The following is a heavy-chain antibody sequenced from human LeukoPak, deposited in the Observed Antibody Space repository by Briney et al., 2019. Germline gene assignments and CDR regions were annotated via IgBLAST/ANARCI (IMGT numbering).Heavy chain of an antibody. V-gene: IGHV1-2*02. CDR3: ARRGDYYDSSGYEGFEY. Sequence: ASVKVSCKASGYTFTGYYMHWVRQAPGQGLEWMGWINPNSGGTNFPQKFQGRVTMTRDTSISTAYMELSRLRSDDTAVNYCARRGDYYDSSGYEGFEYWGQGTLVTVSS. J-gene: IGHJ4*02. D-gene: IGHD3-22*01. CDR2: INPNSGGT. CDR1: GYTFTGYY.